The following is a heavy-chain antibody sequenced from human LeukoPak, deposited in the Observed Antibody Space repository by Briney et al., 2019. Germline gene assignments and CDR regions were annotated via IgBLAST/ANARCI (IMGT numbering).Heavy chain of an antibody. J-gene: IGHJ4*02. Sequence: GESLKISCKGSGYNFANYRIGWVRQMPGKGLEWMGIIYPDDSDTTYSPSFQGQVTISVDKSINTAYLQWSSLKASDTAVYYCARPGSPGSIVLDYWGQGTLVTVSS. CDR1: GYNFANYR. CDR3: ARPGSPGSIVLDY. CDR2: IYPDDSDT. V-gene: IGHV5-51*01. D-gene: IGHD3-10*01.